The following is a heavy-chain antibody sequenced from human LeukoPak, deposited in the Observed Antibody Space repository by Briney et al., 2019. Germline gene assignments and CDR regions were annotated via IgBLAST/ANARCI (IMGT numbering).Heavy chain of an antibody. D-gene: IGHD3-22*01. J-gene: IGHJ4*02. CDR2: ISGSGGST. CDR3: AKDVRPHAYYDSSFDY. V-gene: IGHV3-23*01. Sequence: GGSLRLSCAASGFTFSSYEMNWVRQAPGKGLEWVSAISGSGGSTYYADSVKGRFTISRDNSKNTLYLQMNSLRAEDTAVYYCAKDVRPHAYYDSSFDYWGQGTLVTVSS. CDR1: GFTFSSYE.